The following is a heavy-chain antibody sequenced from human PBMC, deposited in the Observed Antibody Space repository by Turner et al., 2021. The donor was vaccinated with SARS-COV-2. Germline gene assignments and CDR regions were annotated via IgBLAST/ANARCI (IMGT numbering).Heavy chain of an antibody. D-gene: IGHD3-16*01. Sequence: EVQLVETGGGLIQPGGSLRLSCAASGFTVSSNYMSWVRQAPGKWLEWVSVIYSGGSTFYADSVKGRFTISRDNSKNTLDLQMNSLRAEDTAVYYCARDWGEYYFDYWGQGTLVTVSS. CDR2: IYSGGST. CDR1: GFTVSSNY. J-gene: IGHJ4*02. V-gene: IGHV3-53*02. CDR3: ARDWGEYYFDY.